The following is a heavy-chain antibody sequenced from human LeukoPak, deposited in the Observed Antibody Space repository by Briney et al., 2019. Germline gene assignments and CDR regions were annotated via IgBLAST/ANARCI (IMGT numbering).Heavy chain of an antibody. V-gene: IGHV6-1*01. CDR2: TYYRSKWYN. J-gene: IGHJ4*02. D-gene: IGHD5-24*01. Sequence: SQTLSLTCAISGDSVSSNSAGWNWIRQSPSRGLEWLGRTYYRSKWYNDFAPSVRNRITINPDTSKNQYSLQLNSVTAADTAVYYCARTYGYNWAHFDYWGQGTLVTVSS. CDR1: GDSVSSNSAG. CDR3: ARTYGYNWAHFDY.